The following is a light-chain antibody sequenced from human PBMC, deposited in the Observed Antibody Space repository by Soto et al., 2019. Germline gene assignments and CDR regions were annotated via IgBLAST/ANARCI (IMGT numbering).Light chain of an antibody. CDR1: QSVQFNY. Sequence: EIVLTQSPGTLSLSPGERATLSCRASQSVQFNYLAWYQQKPGQAPRLLVYGASNRATGIPARFSGSGSGTDFTLTISSLEPEDFAVYYCQQRSNWPPSITFGQGTRLEIK. CDR2: GAS. J-gene: IGKJ5*01. CDR3: QQRSNWPPSIT. V-gene: IGKV3-11*01.